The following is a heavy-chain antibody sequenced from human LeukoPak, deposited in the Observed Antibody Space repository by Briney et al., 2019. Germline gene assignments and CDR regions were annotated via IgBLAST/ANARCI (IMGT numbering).Heavy chain of an antibody. CDR2: IKEDGSEK. V-gene: IGHV3-7*01. J-gene: IGHJ4*02. CDR1: GFSFSSFW. CDR3: ARHGLDY. Sequence: GGSLRLSCAASGFSFSSFWMNWVRQAPGKGLEWVANIKEDGSEKYYVDSLKGRVTISRDNANKSLYLQMNSLRAEDTAVYYCARHGLDYWGQGTPVTVSS. D-gene: IGHD2-8*01.